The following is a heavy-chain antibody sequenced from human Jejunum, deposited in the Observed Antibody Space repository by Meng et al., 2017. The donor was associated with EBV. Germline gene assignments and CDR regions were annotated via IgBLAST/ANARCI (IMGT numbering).Heavy chain of an antibody. CDR1: GFTFSTYW. D-gene: IGHD6-25*01. Sequence: DGQLVESGGALVQPGGSLRLSCAASGFTFSTYWMHWVRQAPGKGLVWISRINENGRTTTYADSVRGRFTISRDNTKNTLYLQMNSLRAEDTAVYFCSRDLAGSYDDWGQGTLVTVSS. CDR2: INENGRTT. V-gene: IGHV3-74*01. J-gene: IGHJ4*02. CDR3: SRDLAGSYDD.